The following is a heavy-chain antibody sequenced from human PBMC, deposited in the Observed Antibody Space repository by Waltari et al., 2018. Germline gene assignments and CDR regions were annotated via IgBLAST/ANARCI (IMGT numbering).Heavy chain of an antibody. Sequence: LVESGGGVVQPGRSLRLSCEASGFSFSSYAMHWVRQAPGKGLEWVTVISFDGSITFYADSVKGRFTVSRDNSKNTLFLEMNSLRPEDTAVYYCAKAEYSNWRKIKEYFQHWGQG. CDR3: AKAEYSNWRKIKEYFQH. CDR2: ISFDGSIT. V-gene: IGHV3-30*01. D-gene: IGHD2-21*01. CDR1: GFSFSSYA. J-gene: IGHJ1*01.